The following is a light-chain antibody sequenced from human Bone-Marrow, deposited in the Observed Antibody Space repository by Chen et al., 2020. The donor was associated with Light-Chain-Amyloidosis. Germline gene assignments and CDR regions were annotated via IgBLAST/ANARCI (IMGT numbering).Light chain of an antibody. J-gene: IGKJ4*01. Sequence: AIHMTQSPSSLSASVGDRVTISCRASQDSQRSLGWYVQKPGEAPKLLIYLISTLESGVPSRFSGSGSSTDVALTITDLQPEDFATYYCLQDYSFPLTFGGGTKVEV. CDR1: QDSQRS. CDR3: LQDYSFPLT. CDR2: LIS. V-gene: IGKV1-6*01.